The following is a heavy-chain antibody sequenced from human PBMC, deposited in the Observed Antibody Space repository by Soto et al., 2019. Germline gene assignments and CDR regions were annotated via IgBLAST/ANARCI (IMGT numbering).Heavy chain of an antibody. J-gene: IGHJ4*02. CDR1: GFTFSSYG. CDR2: MWSDGGNK. Sequence: QVQLVESGGVVVQPGRSLRLSCAASGFTFSSYGMHWVRQAPGKGLEWVAVMWSDGGNKYYADSVKGRFTISRDNSKNMLYLQMNSLRAEETAVYYCARDPPDDSSGYYSLDYWGQGTLVTVSS. CDR3: ARDPPDDSSGYYSLDY. D-gene: IGHD3-22*01. V-gene: IGHV3-33*01.